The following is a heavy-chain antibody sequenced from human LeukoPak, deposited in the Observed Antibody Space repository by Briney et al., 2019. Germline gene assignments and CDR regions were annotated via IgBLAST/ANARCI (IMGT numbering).Heavy chain of an antibody. Sequence: PSETLSLTCTVSGGSISSYYWSWIRQPPGKGLEWIGYIDHSGRTNYNPALKSRVTISVDTSKNQFSLKLNSVTAADTAVYSCALSGYYSVNWGQGTLVTVSS. J-gene: IGHJ4*02. V-gene: IGHV4-59*01. CDR2: IDHSGRT. CDR3: ALSGYYSVN. D-gene: IGHD3-3*01. CDR1: GGSISSYY.